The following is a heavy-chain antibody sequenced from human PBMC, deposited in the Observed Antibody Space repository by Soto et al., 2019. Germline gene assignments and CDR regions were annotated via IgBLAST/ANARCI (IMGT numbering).Heavy chain of an antibody. Sequence: ASVKVSCKASGYTFTSYDINWVRQATGQGLEWMGWMNPNSGNTGYAQKFQGRVTMTRNTSISTAYMELSSLRPEDTAVYYCATRAGYDFWSGYSPHYYFDYWGQGTLVTVSS. D-gene: IGHD3-3*01. CDR2: MNPNSGNT. CDR3: ATRAGYDFWSGYSPHYYFDY. CDR1: GYTFTSYD. V-gene: IGHV1-8*01. J-gene: IGHJ4*02.